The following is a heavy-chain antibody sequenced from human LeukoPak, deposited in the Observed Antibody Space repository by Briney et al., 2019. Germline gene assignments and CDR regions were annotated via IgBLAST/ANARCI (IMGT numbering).Heavy chain of an antibody. CDR2: ISSSGSTI. V-gene: IGHV3-48*03. CDR1: GFNLRSYE. D-gene: IGHD3-10*02. Sequence: GGSLRLSCAASGFNLRSYEMNWVRQAPGKGLEWVSYISSSGSTIYYADSVKGRFTISRDNAKNSLYLQMNSLRAEDTAVYYCAELGITMIGGVWGKGTTVTISS. CDR3: AELGITMIGGV. J-gene: IGHJ6*04.